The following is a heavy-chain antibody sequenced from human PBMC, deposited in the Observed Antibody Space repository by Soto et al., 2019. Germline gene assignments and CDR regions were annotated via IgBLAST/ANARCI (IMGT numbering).Heavy chain of an antibody. J-gene: IGHJ3*02. CDR2: IGTAGDT. V-gene: IGHV3-13*01. CDR3: ARGGRVAGAAAGRGAFDI. D-gene: IGHD6-13*01. CDR1: GFTFSSYD. Sequence: GGSLRLSCAASGFTFSSYDMHWVRQATGKGLEWVSAIGTAGDTYYPGSVKGRFTISRENAKNSLYLQMNSLRAGDAAVYDGARGGRVAGAAAGRGAFDIWGQGTMVTVSS.